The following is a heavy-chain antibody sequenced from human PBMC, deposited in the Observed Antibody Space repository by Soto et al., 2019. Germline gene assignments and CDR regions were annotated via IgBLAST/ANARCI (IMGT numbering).Heavy chain of an antibody. CDR2: IYHSGST. D-gene: IGHD4-4*01. CDR3: ARVRTTSRDWFDH. J-gene: IGHJ5*02. V-gene: IGHV4-30-2*01. CDR1: GCSISSGGYS. Sequence: PXETLSLTCSVAGCSISSGGYSWSWIRQPPGKGLEWIGYIYHSGSTYYNPSLKSRVTISVDRSKNQFSLKLSSVTAADTAVYYCARVRTTSRDWFDHWGQGNLVTVSS.